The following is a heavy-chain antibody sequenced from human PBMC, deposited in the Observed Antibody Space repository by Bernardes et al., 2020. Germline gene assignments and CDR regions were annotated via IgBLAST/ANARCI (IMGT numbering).Heavy chain of an antibody. J-gene: IGHJ4*02. CDR1: GFTFSSYS. V-gene: IGHV3-21*01. Sequence: GGSLRLSCAASGFTFSSYSMNWVRQAPGKGLEWVSSISSSSRYIYYADSVKGRFTISRDNAKNSLYLQMNSLRAEETAVYYCARKGEWELPLDYWGQGTLVTVSS. CDR3: ARKGEWELPLDY. CDR2: ISSSSRYI. D-gene: IGHD1-26*01.